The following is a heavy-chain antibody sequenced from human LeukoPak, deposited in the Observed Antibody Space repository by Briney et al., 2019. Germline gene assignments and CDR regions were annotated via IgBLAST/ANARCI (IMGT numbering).Heavy chain of an antibody. CDR2: IYPGDSDT. CDR3: ARTSSSWRAEYFQH. V-gene: IGHV5-51*01. J-gene: IGHJ1*01. Sequence: GEFLEISCKGSGYIFTSYCIGLVRQMPGKGVELVGIIYPGDSDTRYRPSFQGQVTISADESISTAYLQWSSLKASDTAMYYCARTSSSWRAEYFQHWGQGTLVTVSS. D-gene: IGHD6-13*01. CDR1: GYIFTSYC.